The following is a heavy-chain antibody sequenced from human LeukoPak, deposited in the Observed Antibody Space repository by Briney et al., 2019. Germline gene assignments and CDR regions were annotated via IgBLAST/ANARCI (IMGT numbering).Heavy chain of an antibody. Sequence: ASVKVSCKVSGYTFTSYGISWVRQAPGQGLEWMGWISAYNGNTNYAQKLQGRVTMTTDTSTSTAYMELRSLRSDDTAVYYCARGAFDWLQYCLDYWGQGTLVTVSS. D-gene: IGHD3-9*01. CDR1: GYTFTSYG. CDR2: ISAYNGNT. CDR3: ARGAFDWLQYCLDY. V-gene: IGHV1-18*01. J-gene: IGHJ4*02.